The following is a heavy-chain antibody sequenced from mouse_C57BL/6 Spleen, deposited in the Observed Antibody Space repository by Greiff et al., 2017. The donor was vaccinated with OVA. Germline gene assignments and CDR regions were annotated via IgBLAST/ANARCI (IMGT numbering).Heavy chain of an antibody. V-gene: IGHV1-61*01. Sequence: VQLQQPGAELVRPGSSVKLSCKASGYTFTSYWMDWVKQRPGQGLEWIGNIYPSDSETHYNQKFKDKATLTVDKSSSTAYMQLSSLTSEDSAVYYCARRITTVVAKGYFDVWGTGTTVTVSS. CDR1: GYTFTSYW. CDR2: IYPSDSET. CDR3: ARRITTVVAKGYFDV. J-gene: IGHJ1*03. D-gene: IGHD1-1*01.